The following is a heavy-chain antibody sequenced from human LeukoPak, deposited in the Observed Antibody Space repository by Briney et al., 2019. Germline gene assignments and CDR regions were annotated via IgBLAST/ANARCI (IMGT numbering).Heavy chain of an antibody. J-gene: IGHJ4*02. CDR1: GYTFTGYY. Sequence: GASVKVSCKASGYTFTGYYMHWVRQAPGQGLEWMGWINPNSGGTNYAQKFQGRVTMTRDTSISTAYMELSRLRSDDTAVYYCARGHILTGLVPNSWGQGTLVTVSS. V-gene: IGHV1-2*02. CDR2: INPNSGGT. D-gene: IGHD3-9*01. CDR3: ARGHILTGLVPNS.